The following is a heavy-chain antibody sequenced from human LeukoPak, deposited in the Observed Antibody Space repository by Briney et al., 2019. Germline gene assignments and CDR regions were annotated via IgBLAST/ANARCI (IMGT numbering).Heavy chain of an antibody. D-gene: IGHD6-6*01. CDR3: ARWVSTSYDAFDM. CDR2: ISSNGGST. V-gene: IGHV3-64*01. Sequence: GGSLRLSCAASGFTFSLYAMHWVRQAPGKGLEYVSAISSNGGSTYYANSVKGRFTISRDNSKNTLSLQMGGLRSEDMAVYYCARWVSTSYDAFDMRGQGTMVTVSS. J-gene: IGHJ3*02. CDR1: GFTFSLYA.